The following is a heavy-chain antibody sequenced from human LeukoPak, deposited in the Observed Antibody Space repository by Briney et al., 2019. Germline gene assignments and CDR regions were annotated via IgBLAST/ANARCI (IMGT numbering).Heavy chain of an antibody. V-gene: IGHV1-24*01. CDR1: GYTLTELS. CDR2: FDPEDGET. J-gene: IGHJ3*02. CDR3: ATRLYYYDSSGHAFDI. Sequence: ASVKVSCKVSGYTLTELSMHWVRQAPGKGLEWMGGFDPEDGETIYAQKFQGRVTMTEDTSTDTAYMELSSLRSEDTAVYYCATRLYYYDSSGHAFDIWGQGTMDTVSS. D-gene: IGHD3-22*01.